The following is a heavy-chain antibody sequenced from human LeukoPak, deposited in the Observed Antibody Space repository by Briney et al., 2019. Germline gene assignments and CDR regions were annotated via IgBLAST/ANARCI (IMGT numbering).Heavy chain of an antibody. CDR2: IYTSGST. V-gene: IGHV4-4*07. D-gene: IGHD2-15*01. J-gene: IGHJ2*01. CDR1: GGSISSYY. CDR3: ARDRGGGYCSGGSCYLERRGPKHHWYFDL. Sequence: SETLSLTCTVSGGSISSYYWSWIRQPARKGLEWIGRIYTSGSTNYNPSLKSRVTMSVDTSKNQFSLKLSSVTAADTAVYYCARDRGGGYCSGGSCYLERRGPKHHWYFDLWGRGTLVTVSS.